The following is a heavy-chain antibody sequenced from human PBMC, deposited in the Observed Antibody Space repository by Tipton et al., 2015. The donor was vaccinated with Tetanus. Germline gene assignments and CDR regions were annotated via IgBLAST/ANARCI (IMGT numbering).Heavy chain of an antibody. V-gene: IGHV3-30-3*01. J-gene: IGHJ4*02. CDR2: ISYDGSSE. D-gene: IGHD6-19*01. CDR3: ARDPNSSGWYPAYFDL. CDR1: GFIFNNYW. Sequence: SLRLSCSASGFIFNNYWMSWVRQAPGKGLEWVAVISYDGSSEYYADSVKGRFTISRDNSKNTLFLQMSSLRPEDTALYYCARDPNSSGWYPAYFDLWGQGTLVTVSS.